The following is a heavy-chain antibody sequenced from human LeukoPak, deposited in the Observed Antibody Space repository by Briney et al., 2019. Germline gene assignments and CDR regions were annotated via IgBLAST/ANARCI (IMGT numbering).Heavy chain of an antibody. J-gene: IGHJ3*02. Sequence: TSETLSLTCTVSGGSISSSSYYWGWIRQPPGKGLEWIGSIYYSGSTYYNPSLKSRVTISVDTSKNQFSLKLSSVTAADTAVYYCARWGRGPDHAFDIWGQGTMVTVSS. CDR1: GGSISSSSYY. D-gene: IGHD1-14*01. CDR2: IYYSGST. CDR3: ARWGRGPDHAFDI. V-gene: IGHV4-39*07.